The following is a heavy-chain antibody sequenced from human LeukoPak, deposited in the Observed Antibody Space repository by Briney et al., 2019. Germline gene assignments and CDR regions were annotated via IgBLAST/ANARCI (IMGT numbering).Heavy chain of an antibody. CDR2: IYSGGST. CDR1: GFTVSSNY. J-gene: IGHJ4*02. CDR3: ARYSSNWYYFDY. V-gene: IGHV3-53*01. D-gene: IGHD6-13*01. Sequence: GGSLRLSCAASGFTVSSNYMSWVRQAPGKGLDWVSIIYSGGSTYYADSVKGRFTISRDNSKSTLYLQMNSLRAEDTAVYYCARYSSNWYYFDYWGQGTLVTVSS.